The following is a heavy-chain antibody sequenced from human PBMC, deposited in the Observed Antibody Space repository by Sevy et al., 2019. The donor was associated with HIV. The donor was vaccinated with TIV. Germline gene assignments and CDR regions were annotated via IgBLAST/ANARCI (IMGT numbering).Heavy chain of an antibody. CDR2: IYYSGST. Sequence: SETLSLTCTVSGGSISSYYWSWIRQPPGKGLEWIGHIYYSGSTNYNPSLKSRVTISVDTSKNQFSLKLSSVTAADTAVYYCARGWQQLFDYWGQGTLVTVSS. J-gene: IGHJ4*02. CDR1: GGSISSYY. D-gene: IGHD6-13*01. CDR3: ARGWQQLFDY. V-gene: IGHV4-59*01.